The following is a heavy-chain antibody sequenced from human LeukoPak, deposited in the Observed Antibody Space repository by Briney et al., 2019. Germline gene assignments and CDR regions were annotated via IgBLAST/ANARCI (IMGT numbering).Heavy chain of an antibody. CDR3: ARDYCSGGSCYGMDV. CDR2: VHLNGRT. V-gene: IGHV4-4*02. J-gene: IGHJ6*02. D-gene: IGHD2-15*01. Sequence: PSETLSLTCTVSGGSISATNWWTWIRQPPGGGLEWIGEVHLNGRTHYSPSLESRVTMSADMSENHISLQLTSVTAADTAVYYCARDYCSGGSCYGMDVWGQGTTVTVSS. CDR1: GGSISATNW.